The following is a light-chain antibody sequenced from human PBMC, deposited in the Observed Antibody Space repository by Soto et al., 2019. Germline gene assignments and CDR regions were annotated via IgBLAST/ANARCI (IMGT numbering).Light chain of an antibody. Sequence: EIVLIQSPATLSLSPGERATLSCRASQSVGSYLAWYQHKPGQAPRLLISDASNRATGIPARFSGSGSETDFTLTISRLEPEDFAVYYCQQYGYSATFGGGTKVDIK. V-gene: IGKV3-11*01. CDR2: DAS. CDR1: QSVGSY. CDR3: QQYGYSAT. J-gene: IGKJ4*01.